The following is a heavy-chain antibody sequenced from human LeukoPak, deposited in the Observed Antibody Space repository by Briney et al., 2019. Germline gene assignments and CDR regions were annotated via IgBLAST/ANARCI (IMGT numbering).Heavy chain of an antibody. D-gene: IGHD5-12*01. CDR3: ARGGGYAWDY. Sequence: GGSLRLSCATSGFTFTTYWMNWARQAPGKGLEWVANIKQDGSEKYYVDSVKGRFTISRDNAKNSLYLQMNSLRADDTAVYYCARGGGYAWDYWGQGTLVTVSS. V-gene: IGHV3-7*01. J-gene: IGHJ4*02. CDR2: IKQDGSEK. CDR1: GFTFTTYW.